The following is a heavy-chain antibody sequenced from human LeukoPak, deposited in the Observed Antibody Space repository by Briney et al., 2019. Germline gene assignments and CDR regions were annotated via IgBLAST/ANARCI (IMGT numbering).Heavy chain of an antibody. D-gene: IGHD3-10*01. Sequence: GGSLRLSCATSGFTFEKYWMTWIRQAPGKGLEWVAHIKEDATESRSVDSVKGRFTISRDNTKNSLFLQLNSLRAEDTAVYYCVRDRGWYHFDLWGQGTLVTVSS. CDR3: VRDRGWYHFDL. J-gene: IGHJ4*02. CDR1: GFTFEKYW. CDR2: IKEDATES. V-gene: IGHV3-7*01.